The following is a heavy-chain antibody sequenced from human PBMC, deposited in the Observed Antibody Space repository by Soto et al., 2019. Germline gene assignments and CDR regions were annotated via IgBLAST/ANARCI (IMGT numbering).Heavy chain of an antibody. V-gene: IGHV4-30-2*06. J-gene: IGHJ4*01. Sequence: TSETLSLTXAVSGDSISGGGFSWNWIRQSPGKGLEWIGYIYPSGTSYFNPSLKSRVSISLDKSRNQFSLRLSSMTAADTAVYYCARGHYFGSGSTDWGHGTLVTVSS. CDR1: GDSISGGGFS. CDR3: ARGHYFGSGSTD. CDR2: IYPSGTS. D-gene: IGHD3-10*01.